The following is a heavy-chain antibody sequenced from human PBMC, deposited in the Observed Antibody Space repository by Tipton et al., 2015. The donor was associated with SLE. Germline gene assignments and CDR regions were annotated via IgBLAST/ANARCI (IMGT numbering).Heavy chain of an antibody. J-gene: IGHJ4*02. Sequence: TLSLTCSVSGDSISSGGYYWSWIRQHPGKGLEWIGYIYRSGSTFYNPSLKSRVTISVDTSKNQFSLKMSSVTAADTAVYYCARVVRLLGAAGHFDTWGQGALVTVSS. CDR1: GDSISSGGYY. D-gene: IGHD6-13*01. CDR2: IYRSGST. V-gene: IGHV4-31*03. CDR3: ARVVRLLGAAGHFDT.